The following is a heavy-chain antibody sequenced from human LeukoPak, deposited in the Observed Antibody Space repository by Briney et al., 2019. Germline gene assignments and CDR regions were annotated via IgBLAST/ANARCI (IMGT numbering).Heavy chain of an antibody. J-gene: IGHJ6*02. D-gene: IGHD3-10*01. CDR3: ARGPLLWFGESCYGMDV. Sequence: SETLSLTCTVSGGSISSDYWSWIRQPPGKGVEGTGYIYYSGSTNYTPSLKSRVTISVVTSKNQFSLKLISVTAADTAVYYCARGPLLWFGESCYGMDVWGQGTTVTVSS. CDR2: IYYSGST. CDR1: GGSISSDY. V-gene: IGHV4-59*08.